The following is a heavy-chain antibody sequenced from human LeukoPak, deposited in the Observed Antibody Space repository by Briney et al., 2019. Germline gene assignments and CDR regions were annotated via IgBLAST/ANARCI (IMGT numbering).Heavy chain of an antibody. CDR2: IIAYKGNT. V-gene: IGHV1-18*01. CDR1: GYTFTSYG. CDR3: ARIRPLLGYCSGGSCYSEGPANT. Sequence: REASVKVSCKASGYTFTSYGISWGRQAPGQGLEWMGWIIAYKGNTNYAQKLQGRGTMTTDTSTSTAYMELRSLRSDDTAVYYCARIRPLLGYCSGGSCYSEGPANTWGQGTLVTVSS. J-gene: IGHJ5*02. D-gene: IGHD2-15*01.